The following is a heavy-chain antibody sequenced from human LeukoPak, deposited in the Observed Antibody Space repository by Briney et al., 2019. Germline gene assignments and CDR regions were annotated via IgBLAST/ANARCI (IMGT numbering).Heavy chain of an antibody. Sequence: GSLRLSCAASLSIYAMTWVRQTPGKGLEWVSAISGSGGSTYYADSVKGRFTISRDNSKNTVYLQMNSLSVEDTAVYYCARTTDTAGDSGRCSAGYYFDYWGQGALVTVSS. CDR2: ISGSGGST. D-gene: IGHD1-14*01. CDR1: LSIYA. CDR3: ARTTDTAGDSGRCSAGYYFDY. J-gene: IGHJ4*02. V-gene: IGHV3-23*01.